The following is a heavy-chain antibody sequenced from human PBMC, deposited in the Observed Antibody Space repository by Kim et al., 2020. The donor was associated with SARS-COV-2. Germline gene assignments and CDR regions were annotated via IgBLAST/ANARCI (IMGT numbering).Heavy chain of an antibody. CDR3: ARDSGSSPLFDY. J-gene: IGHJ4*02. CDR2: VHYSGNT. CDR1: GGSITSSY. D-gene: IGHD1-26*01. V-gene: IGHV4-59*01. Sequence: SETLSLTCTVSGGSITSSYWSWIRQPPGKGLEWIGYVHYSGNTNYNPSLKSRVTMSVDTSKNQLSLRLSSVTAADTAVYYCARDSGSSPLFDYWGQGTLV.